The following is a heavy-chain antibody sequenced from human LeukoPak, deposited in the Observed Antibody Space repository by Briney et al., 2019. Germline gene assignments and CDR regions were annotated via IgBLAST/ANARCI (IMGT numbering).Heavy chain of an antibody. Sequence: ASVKVSCKVSGYTLTELSMHWVRQAPGKGPEWMGGFDPEDGETIYAQKFQGRVTMTEDTSTDTAYMELSSLRSEDTAVYYCATEVVIAAAGGLHFDLWGRGTLVTVSS. V-gene: IGHV1-24*01. D-gene: IGHD6-13*01. J-gene: IGHJ2*01. CDR1: GYTLTELS. CDR2: FDPEDGET. CDR3: ATEVVIAAAGGLHFDL.